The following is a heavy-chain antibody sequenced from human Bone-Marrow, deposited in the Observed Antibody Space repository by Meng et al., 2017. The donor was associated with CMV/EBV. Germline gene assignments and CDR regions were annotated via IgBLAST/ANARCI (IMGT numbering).Heavy chain of an antibody. J-gene: IGHJ4*02. Sequence: SETLSLTCAVYGGSFSGYYWSWIRQPPGKGLEWIGEINHSGSTNYNPSLKSRVTISVDTSKNQFSLKLSSVTAADTAAYYCARGSVIAARRLSFQQYYFDYWGQGTLVTVSS. CDR1: GGSFSGYY. D-gene: IGHD6-6*01. CDR3: ARGSVIAARRLSFQQYYFDY. V-gene: IGHV4-34*01. CDR2: INHSGST.